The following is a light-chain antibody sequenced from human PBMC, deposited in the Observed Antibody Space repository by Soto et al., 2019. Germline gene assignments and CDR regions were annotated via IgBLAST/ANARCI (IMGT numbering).Light chain of an antibody. V-gene: IGKV3-11*01. J-gene: IGKJ3*01. Sequence: EIVLTQSPATLSLSPGEMATLSCRATQSVSSYLAWYQQKPGQAPRLLVYDASNRATVIPATFSGSGSGTHFTLTISSLEPEDFSDYYCQQRSNWKFTFGPGTKVDIK. CDR1: QSVSSY. CDR2: DAS. CDR3: QQRSNWKFT.